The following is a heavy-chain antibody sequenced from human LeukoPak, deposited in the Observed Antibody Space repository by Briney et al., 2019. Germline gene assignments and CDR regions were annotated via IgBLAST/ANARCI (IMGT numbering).Heavy chain of an antibody. J-gene: IGHJ2*01. CDR2: INPNSGAT. V-gene: IGHV1-2*06. CDR1: GYTFTGYY. D-gene: IGHD2-21*02. CDR3: AKSIEYCGADCYGYFDL. Sequence: APVKVSCKPSGYTFTGYYMHWVRQAPGQGLEWMGRINPNSGATNYAQKFQGRVTMTRDASISTAYMELTTLRSDDTAVYYCAKSIEYCGADCYGYFDLWGRGTLVTVSS.